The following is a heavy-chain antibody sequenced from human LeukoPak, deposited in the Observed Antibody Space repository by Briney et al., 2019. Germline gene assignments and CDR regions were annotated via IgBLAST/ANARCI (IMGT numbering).Heavy chain of an antibody. CDR2: IYYSGST. Sequence: SETLSLTCTVSGGSISSYYWGWIRQPPGKGLKWIGSIYYSGSTYYNPSLKSRVTISVDTSKNQFSLKLSSVTAADTAVYYCARHYMPSDWFDPWGQGTLVTVSS. CDR3: ARHYMPSDWFDP. V-gene: IGHV4-39*01. J-gene: IGHJ5*02. D-gene: IGHD2-2*01. CDR1: GGSISSYY.